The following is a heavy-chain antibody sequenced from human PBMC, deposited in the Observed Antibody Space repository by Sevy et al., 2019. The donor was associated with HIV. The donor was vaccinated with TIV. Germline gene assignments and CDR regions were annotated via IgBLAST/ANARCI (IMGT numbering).Heavy chain of an antibody. CDR1: GFTFSTYS. V-gene: IGHV3-21*01. J-gene: IGHJ3*02. CDR2: ISSNSYYR. CDR3: ARATGTEALDAFDI. Sequence: GGSLRLSCAASGFTFSTYSMNWVRQAPGKGLEWVSSISSNSYYRYYADSVKGRFTISRDDAKNSLYLQMNSLRAEDTAVYYCARATGTEALDAFDIWGQGTMVTVSS. D-gene: IGHD1-1*01.